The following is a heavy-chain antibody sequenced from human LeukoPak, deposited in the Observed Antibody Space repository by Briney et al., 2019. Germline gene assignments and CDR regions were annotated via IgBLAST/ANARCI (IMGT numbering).Heavy chain of an antibody. D-gene: IGHD5-12*01. Sequence: GESLKISCKGSGYSFNSFWIGWVRQMPGKGLEWMGIIYPGDSDTRYNPSFQGHVTFSADKSISTAYLQWSSLKASDTAMFYCARRGSSGCEFFDYWGQGTLVTVSP. J-gene: IGHJ4*02. CDR2: IYPGDSDT. CDR3: ARRGSSGCEFFDY. V-gene: IGHV5-51*01. CDR1: GYSFNSFW.